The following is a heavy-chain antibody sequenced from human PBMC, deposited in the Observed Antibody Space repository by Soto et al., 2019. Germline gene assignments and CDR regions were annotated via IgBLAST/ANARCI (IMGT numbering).Heavy chain of an antibody. CDR3: ARGSVLAYYIERRSPYRFDP. CDR1: GGSDGSGSYY. Sequence: QVQLQESGPGLVKPSETLSLTCTVSGGSDGSGSYYWSWIRQPLGKGLEWIGYIYYPGNPGYNPPLKGRASISVDKAKNHFSMQLTSVTSADTAIYYCARGSVLAYYIERRSPYRFDPWGQGPLVIVSS. V-gene: IGHV4-61*03. D-gene: IGHD1-26*01. CDR2: IYYPGNP. J-gene: IGHJ5*02.